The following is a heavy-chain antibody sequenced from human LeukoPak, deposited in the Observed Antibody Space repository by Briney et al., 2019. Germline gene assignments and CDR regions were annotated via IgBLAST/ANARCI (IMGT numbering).Heavy chain of an antibody. CDR2: ISGSGGST. CDR3: AVNPDYYDSSGYP. V-gene: IGHV3-23*01. D-gene: IGHD3-22*01. J-gene: IGHJ5*02. Sequence: GWSLRLSCAASGFTFSSYAMSWVRQAPGKGLEWVSAISGSGGSTYYADSVKGRFTISRDNSKNTLYLQMNSLRAEDTAVYYCAVNPDYYDSSGYPWGQGTLVTVSS. CDR1: GFTFSSYA.